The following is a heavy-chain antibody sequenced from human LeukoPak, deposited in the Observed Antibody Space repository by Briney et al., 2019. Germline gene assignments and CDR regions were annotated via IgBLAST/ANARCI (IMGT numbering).Heavy chain of an antibody. V-gene: IGHV4-39*02. CDR2: IHYSGVT. CDR1: GGSISSDNYY. D-gene: IGHD3-10*01. Sequence: SETLSLTSTVPGGSISSDNYYWGWIRQPPGMALEWVGSIHYSGVTYYNPSLKRRVTISVDTSKNHFSLKLSSVTAADTAVYYCARQIHGERKLDWFDPWGQGTLVTVSS. CDR3: ARQIHGERKLDWFDP. J-gene: IGHJ5*02.